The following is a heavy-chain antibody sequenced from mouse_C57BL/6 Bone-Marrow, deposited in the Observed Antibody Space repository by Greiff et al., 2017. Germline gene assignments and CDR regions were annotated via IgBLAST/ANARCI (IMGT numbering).Heavy chain of an antibody. CDR1: GFSFNTYA. V-gene: IGHV10-1*01. CDR2: LRSKSNNYAT. Sequence: EVQLVESGGGLVQPKGSLKLSCAASGFSFNTYAMNWVRQAPGKGLEWVARLRSKSNNYATYYADSVKDRFTISRDDSESMLYLQMNNLKTEDTAMYYCVRSYYSNQFEFAYWGQGTLVTVSA. J-gene: IGHJ3*01. D-gene: IGHD2-5*01. CDR3: VRSYYSNQFEFAY.